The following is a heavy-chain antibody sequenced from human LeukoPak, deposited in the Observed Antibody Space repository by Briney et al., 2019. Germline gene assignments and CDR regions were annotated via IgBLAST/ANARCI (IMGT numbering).Heavy chain of an antibody. CDR3: ARRQVAAAGMDYFDY. V-gene: IGHV4-38-2*02. J-gene: IGHJ4*02. CDR1: GYSISSGYY. D-gene: IGHD6-13*01. CDR2: IYHSGST. Sequence: SETLSLTCTVSGYSISSGYYWGWIRQPPGKGLEWIGSIYHSGSTYYNPSLKSRVTISVDTSKNQFSLKLSSVTAADTAVYYCARRQVAAAGMDYFDYWGQGTLVTVSS.